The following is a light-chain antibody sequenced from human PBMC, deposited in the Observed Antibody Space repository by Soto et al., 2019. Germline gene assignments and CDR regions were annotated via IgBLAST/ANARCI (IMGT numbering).Light chain of an antibody. CDR2: GAS. J-gene: IGKJ2*01. V-gene: IGKV3-20*01. CDR1: QSVDSSTY. CDR3: QQYGSSPMYT. Sequence: EIVLTQSPGTLSLSPGERATLSCRASQSVDSSTYLAWYQQKPGQAPRLLIYGASSRATGIPDRFSGSGSGTDFSLTISRLEPEDFAVYYCQQYGSSPMYTFGQGTKVDIK.